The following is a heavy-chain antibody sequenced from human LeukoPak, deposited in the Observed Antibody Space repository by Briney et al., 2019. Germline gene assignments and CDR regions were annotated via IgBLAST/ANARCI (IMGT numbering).Heavy chain of an antibody. CDR2: IHSSGAT. Sequence: SETLSLTCSVSDGSINSYYWSWIRQPPGEGLEWIGYIHSSGATHYNPSHKSRVTTSLDTSKNQFSLKLSSVTAADTAVYYCARLGSYSDHWGQGTLVTVSS. CDR3: ARLGSYSDH. CDR1: DGSINSYY. J-gene: IGHJ5*02. V-gene: IGHV4-4*09. D-gene: IGHD1-26*01.